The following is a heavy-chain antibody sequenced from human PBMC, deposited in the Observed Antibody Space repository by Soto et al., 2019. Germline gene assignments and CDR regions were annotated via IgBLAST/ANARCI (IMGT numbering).Heavy chain of an antibody. V-gene: IGHV4-34*01. J-gene: IGHJ4*02. CDR3: ARDKITGLFDY. CDR2: INHSGSS. Sequence: PSETLSLTCAGYGGSFGGYDWTWIRQPPGTGLEWIGEINHSGSSNYNPSLKSRVTISVDTSKNQFSLKLTSVTAADTAVYYCARDKITGLFDYWGQGTLVTVSS. D-gene: IGHD2-8*02. CDR1: GGSFGGYD.